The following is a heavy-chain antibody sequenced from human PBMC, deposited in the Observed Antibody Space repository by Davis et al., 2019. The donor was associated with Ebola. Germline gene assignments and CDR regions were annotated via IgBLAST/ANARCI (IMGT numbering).Heavy chain of an antibody. Sequence: MPSETLSLTCTVSGGSISSSSYYWGRIRQPPGKGLEWIGEINHSGSTNYNPSLKSRVTISVDTSKNQFSLKLSSVTAADTAVYYCARAGYSSSWYKGYFQHWGQGTLVTVSS. D-gene: IGHD6-13*01. V-gene: IGHV4-39*07. CDR1: GGSISSSSYY. CDR2: INHSGST. J-gene: IGHJ1*01. CDR3: ARAGYSSSWYKGYFQH.